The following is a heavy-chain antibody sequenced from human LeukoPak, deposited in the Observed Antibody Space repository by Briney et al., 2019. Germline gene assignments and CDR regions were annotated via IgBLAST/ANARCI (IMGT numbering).Heavy chain of an antibody. CDR1: GFTFSSYA. Sequence: PGRSPRLSCAASGFTFSSYAMHWVRRAPGKGLEWVAVISYDGSNKYYADSVKGRFTISRDNSKNTLYLQMNSLRAEDTAVYYCARGLQLIVVVPAAIQGYWGQGTLVTVSS. CDR3: ARGLQLIVVVPAAIQGY. J-gene: IGHJ4*02. D-gene: IGHD2-2*02. CDR2: ISYDGSNK. V-gene: IGHV3-30-3*01.